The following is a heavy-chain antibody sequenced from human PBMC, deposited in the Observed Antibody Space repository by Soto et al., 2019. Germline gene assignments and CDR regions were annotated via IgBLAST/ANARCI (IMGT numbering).Heavy chain of an antibody. J-gene: IGHJ4*02. CDR3: ARVPTGKYVVWNY. CDR1: GFTFSSYW. D-gene: IGHD2-8*02. CDR2: INPGGSIT. V-gene: IGHV3-74*01. Sequence: EEQLVESGGGLVQPGGSLRLSCAASGFTFSSYWMHWVHQAPGKGLVWVSRINPGGSITAYADSVKGRFTISRDNAKNTLYLQMTSLRGDDTAVYYCARVPTGKYVVWNYWGQGTLVTVSS.